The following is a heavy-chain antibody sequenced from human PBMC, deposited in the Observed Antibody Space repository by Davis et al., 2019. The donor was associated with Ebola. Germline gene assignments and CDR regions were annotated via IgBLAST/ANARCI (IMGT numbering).Heavy chain of an antibody. CDR2: IDPSDSYT. D-gene: IGHD4-17*01. J-gene: IGHJ5*02. CDR1: GYSFTSYW. CDR3: ARLGYGDPPYNWFDP. Sequence: PGGSLRLSCKGSGYSFTSYWISWVRQMPGKGLEWMGRIDPSDSYTNYSPSFQGHVTISADKSISTAYLQWSSLKASDTAMYYCARLGYGDPPYNWFDPWGQGTLVTVSS. V-gene: IGHV5-10-1*01.